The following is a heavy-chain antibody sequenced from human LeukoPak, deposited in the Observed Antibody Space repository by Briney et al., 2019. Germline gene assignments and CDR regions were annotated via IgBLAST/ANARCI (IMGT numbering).Heavy chain of an antibody. Sequence: ASVKVSCKASGYTFTGYYMHWVRQAPGQGLEWMGRINPNSGGTNYAQKFQGRVTMTRDTSISTAYMELSRLRSDDTAVYYCARVGDLHYYYGMDVWGQGTTVTVSS. D-gene: IGHD3-10*01. J-gene: IGHJ6*02. V-gene: IGHV1-2*06. CDR2: INPNSGGT. CDR1: GYTFTGYY. CDR3: ARVGDLHYYYGMDV.